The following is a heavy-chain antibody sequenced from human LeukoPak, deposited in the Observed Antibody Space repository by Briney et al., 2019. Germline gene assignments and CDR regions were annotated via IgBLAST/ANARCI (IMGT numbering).Heavy chain of an antibody. J-gene: IGHJ4*02. CDR1: GGTFNNYP. D-gene: IGHD2-2*01. V-gene: IGHV1-69*01. CDR2: IIPIFGTT. CDR3: APEHQGRFDY. Sequence: GASVKVSCKASGGTFNNYPISWVRQAPGQGLEWMGGIIPIFGTTNYAPKFQGRVTFTADESTSTVYMELSSLRSDDTAVYYCAPEHQGRFDYWGQGTLVTVSS.